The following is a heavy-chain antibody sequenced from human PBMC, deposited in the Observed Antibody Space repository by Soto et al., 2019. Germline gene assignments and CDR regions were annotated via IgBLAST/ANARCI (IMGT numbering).Heavy chain of an antibody. CDR3: ARVYCGGDCPT. CDR1: GGSFSGYY. CDR2: INHSGST. D-gene: IGHD2-21*02. J-gene: IGHJ4*02. Sequence: SETLSLMCAVYGGSFSGYYWSWIRQPPGKGLEWIGEINHSGSTNYNPSLKSRVTISVDTSKNQFSLKLSSVTAADTAVYYCARVYCGGDCPTWGQLTLFTVSS. V-gene: IGHV4-34*01.